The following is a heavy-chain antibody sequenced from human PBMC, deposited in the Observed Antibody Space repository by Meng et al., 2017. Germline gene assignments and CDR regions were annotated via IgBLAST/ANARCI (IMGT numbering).Heavy chain of an antibody. CDR1: GFTFSSYA. J-gene: IGHJ4*02. V-gene: IGHV3-30*01. CDR3: AKTGLNYGSGSPWDDY. D-gene: IGHD3-10*01. Sequence: GESLKISCAASGFTFSSYAMHWVRQAPGKGLEWVAVISYDGSNKYYADSVKGRFTISRDNSKNTLYLQMNSLRAEDTAVYYCAKTGLNYGSGSPWDDYWGQGTLVTVSS. CDR2: ISYDGSNK.